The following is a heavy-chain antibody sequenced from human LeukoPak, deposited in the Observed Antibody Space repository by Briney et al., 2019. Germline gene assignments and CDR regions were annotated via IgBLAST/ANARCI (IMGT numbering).Heavy chain of an antibody. D-gene: IGHD5-12*01. Sequence: GGSLRLSCAASGFTFSSYAMSWVRQAPGKGLEWVSGISGRAYSTYYADSVQGRFTISRDNSKSTLYLQMNSLRAEDTAVYYCAKEAGYSGYDYPDYWGQGTLVTVSS. V-gene: IGHV3-23*01. J-gene: IGHJ4*02. CDR1: GFTFSSYA. CDR2: ISGRAYST. CDR3: AKEAGYSGYDYPDY.